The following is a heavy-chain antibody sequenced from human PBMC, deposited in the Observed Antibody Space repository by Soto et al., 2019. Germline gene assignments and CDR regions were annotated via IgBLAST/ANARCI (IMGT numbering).Heavy chain of an antibody. CDR1: GGSISSYY. Sequence: PSETLSLTCTVSGGSISSYYWSWIRQPPGKGLEWIGYIYYSGSTNYNPSLKSRVTISVDTSKNQFSLKLSSVTAADTAVYYCARGALGNYDFWSGYQSWFDPWGQGTLVTVSS. D-gene: IGHD3-3*01. V-gene: IGHV4-59*01. J-gene: IGHJ5*02. CDR3: ARGALGNYDFWSGYQSWFDP. CDR2: IYYSGST.